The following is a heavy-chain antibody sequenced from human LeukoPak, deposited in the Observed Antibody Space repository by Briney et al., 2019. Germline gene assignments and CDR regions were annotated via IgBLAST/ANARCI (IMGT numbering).Heavy chain of an antibody. D-gene: IGHD1-26*01. V-gene: IGHV1-2*02. CDR2: INPNSGGT. CDR3: ARDQEWELLAAFDI. CDR1: GYTFTGYY. Sequence: ASVKVSCKASGYTFTGYYMHWVRQAPGQGLEWMGWINPNSGGTNYAQKFQGGVTMTRDTSISTAYMELSRLRSDDTAVYYCARDQEWELLAAFDIWGQGTMVTVSS. J-gene: IGHJ3*02.